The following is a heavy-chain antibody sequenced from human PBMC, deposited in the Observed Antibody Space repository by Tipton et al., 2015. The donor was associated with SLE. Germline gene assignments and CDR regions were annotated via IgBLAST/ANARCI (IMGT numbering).Heavy chain of an antibody. Sequence: SLRLSCAASGFTFSSYSMNWVRQAPGKGLEWVSSISSGDTFIYYADSVKGRFTISRDNSKNSLYLQMNSLRAADTAMYYCARGLSNSGYPDYWGPRTLVTVSS. CDR3: ARGLSNSGYPDY. V-gene: IGHV3-21*01. CDR1: GFTFSSYS. D-gene: IGHD3-22*01. CDR2: ISSGDTFI. J-gene: IGHJ4*01.